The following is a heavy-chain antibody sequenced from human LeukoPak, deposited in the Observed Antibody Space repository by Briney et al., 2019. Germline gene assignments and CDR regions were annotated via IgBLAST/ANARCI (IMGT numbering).Heavy chain of an antibody. V-gene: IGHV3-30*02. Sequence: LGGSLRLSCAASGFTFSSYGMHWVRQAPGKGLERVAFIRFDGSNKQYADSVKGRFTISRDNSKNTMYLQMNSLRAEDTAVYYCAKDTSGGPYWGQGSLGSVSS. CDR2: IRFDGSNK. CDR3: AKDTSGGPY. J-gene: IGHJ4*02. CDR1: GFTFSSYG. D-gene: IGHD3-16*01.